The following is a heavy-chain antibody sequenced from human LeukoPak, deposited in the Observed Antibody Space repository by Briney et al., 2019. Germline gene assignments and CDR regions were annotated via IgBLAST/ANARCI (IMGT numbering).Heavy chain of an antibody. Sequence: GGSLRLSCAASGFTFDDYTMHWVRQAPGKGLEWVSLISWDGGSTYYADSVKGRFTISRDNSKNSLYLQMNSLRTEDTALYYCARDPSACSGGSCYYDAFDIWGQGTMVTVSS. CDR1: GFTFDDYT. D-gene: IGHD2-15*01. J-gene: IGHJ3*02. CDR3: ARDPSACSGGSCYYDAFDI. CDR2: ISWDGGST. V-gene: IGHV3-43*01.